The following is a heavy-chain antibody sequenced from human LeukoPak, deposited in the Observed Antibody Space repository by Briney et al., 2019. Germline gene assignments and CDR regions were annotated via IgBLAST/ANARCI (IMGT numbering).Heavy chain of an antibody. D-gene: IGHD3-10*01. Sequence: PGGFLRLSCAASGFTFRSHGMHWVRQAPGKGLEWVAGIWYDGSNEDYADSVKGRFTISRDNSKNTLYLQMNSLRVEDTAVYYCARDGQNGSPYATDVWGQGTTVTVSS. CDR1: GFTFRSHG. V-gene: IGHV3-33*01. CDR2: IWYDGSNE. J-gene: IGHJ6*02. CDR3: ARDGQNGSPYATDV.